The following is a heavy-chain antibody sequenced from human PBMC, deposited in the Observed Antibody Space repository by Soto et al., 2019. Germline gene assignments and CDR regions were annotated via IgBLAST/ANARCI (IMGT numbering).Heavy chain of an antibody. J-gene: IGHJ6*03. CDR2: IKTDGSST. Sequence: PGGSLRLSCAASGFTFSSYWMHWVRQAPGKGLVWVSRIKTDGSSTSYADSVKGRFTISRDNAKNTLYLQMNSLRAEDTAVYYCASERGWAYMDVCGKGTTVTVSS. D-gene: IGHD5-12*01. CDR1: GFTFSSYW. V-gene: IGHV3-74*01. CDR3: ASERGWAYMDV.